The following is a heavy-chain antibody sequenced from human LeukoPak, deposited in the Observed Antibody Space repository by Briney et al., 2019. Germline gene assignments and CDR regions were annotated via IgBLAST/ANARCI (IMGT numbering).Heavy chain of an antibody. CDR1: GGTFSSYA. Sequence: ASVKVSCKASGGTFSSYAISWVRQAPGQGLEWMGRIIPILGIANYAQKFQGRVTITADKSTSTAYMELSSLRSEDTAMYYCARALPYSSSWYVGNWFDPWGQGTLVTVSS. V-gene: IGHV1-69*04. CDR2: IIPILGIA. D-gene: IGHD6-13*01. J-gene: IGHJ5*02. CDR3: ARALPYSSSWYVGNWFDP.